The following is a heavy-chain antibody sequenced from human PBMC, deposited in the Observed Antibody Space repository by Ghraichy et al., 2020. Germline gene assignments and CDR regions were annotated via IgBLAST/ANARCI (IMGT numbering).Heavy chain of an antibody. CDR2: IYYSGST. J-gene: IGHJ4*02. D-gene: IGHD4-17*01. CDR3: ARGDGDYRYDY. V-gene: IGHV4-59*01. Sequence: SETLSLTCTVSGGSISSYYWSWIRQPPGKGLEWIGYIYYSGSTNYNPSLKSRVTISVDTSKNQFSLKLSSVTAADTAVYYCARGDGDYRYDYWGQGTLVTVSS. CDR1: GGSISSYY.